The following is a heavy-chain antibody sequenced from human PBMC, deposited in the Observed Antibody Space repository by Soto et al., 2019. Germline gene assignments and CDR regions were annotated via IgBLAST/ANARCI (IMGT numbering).Heavy chain of an antibody. CDR2: IIPVLGVV. V-gene: IGHV1-69*02. J-gene: IGHJ6*02. Sequence: QVQLVQSGAEVKKPGSSVKVSCKASGGTFTSYIISWVRQAPGQGLEWMGRIIPVLGVVYYAQKFQGRVTMTEDTSTTTDYMDLSGLRSDDTAVYYCAKAPSPETDSSCYYGTDVWGQGTTVTVSS. D-gene: IGHD2-2*01. CDR3: AKAPSPETDSSCYYGTDV. CDR1: GGTFTSYI.